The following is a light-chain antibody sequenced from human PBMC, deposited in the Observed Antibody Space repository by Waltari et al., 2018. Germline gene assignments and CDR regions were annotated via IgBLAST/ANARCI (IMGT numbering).Light chain of an antibody. CDR2: EVN. J-gene: IGLJ2*01. V-gene: IGLV2-8*01. CDR1: SSDVGGYNY. Sequence: QSALTQPPSASGSPGQSVTISCTGTSSDVGGYNYVSWYQQYPDKAPKLMIYEVNKLPSGVPDRFSGSKSGNTASLTVSGLQAEDEADYYCSSYAGADTVVFGGGTKLTVL. CDR3: SSYAGADTVV.